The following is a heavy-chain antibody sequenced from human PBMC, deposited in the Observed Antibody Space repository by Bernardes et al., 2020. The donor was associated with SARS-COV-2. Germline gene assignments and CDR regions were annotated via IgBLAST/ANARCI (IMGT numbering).Heavy chain of an antibody. J-gene: IGHJ5*02. Sequence: GGSLRLSCAGSEFSFSDYDMHWVRQATGKGLEWVSGVGNGGDTYYSDSVKGRFTISREDATDSLFLQMSSLRVDDTAMYYCARLDSRGYYDLWGQGTLVTVSS. D-gene: IGHD3-22*01. V-gene: IGHV3-13*01. CDR2: VGNGGDT. CDR3: ARLDSRGYYDL. CDR1: EFSFSDYD.